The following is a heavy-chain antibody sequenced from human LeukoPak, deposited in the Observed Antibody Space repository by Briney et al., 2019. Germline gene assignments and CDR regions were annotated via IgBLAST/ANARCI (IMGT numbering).Heavy chain of an antibody. CDR1: GFTFSSYA. Sequence: PGASLRLSCAASGFTFSSYAMSWVRQAPGKGLEWVSAISGSGGSTYYADSVKGRFTISRDNSKNTLYLQMNSLRAEDTAVYYCAKEALYCGCDCLPHYFDYWGQGTLVTVSS. D-gene: IGHD2-21*02. CDR2: ISGSGGST. J-gene: IGHJ4*02. V-gene: IGHV3-23*01. CDR3: AKEALYCGCDCLPHYFDY.